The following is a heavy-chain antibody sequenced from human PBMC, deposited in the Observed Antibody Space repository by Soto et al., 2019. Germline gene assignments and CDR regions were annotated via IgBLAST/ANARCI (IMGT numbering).Heavy chain of an antibody. CDR3: AKDRGIEGSSVRAFDV. Sequence: PGGSLRLSCTASGFTFSSHGMNWVRQAPGKGLEWVSFLSGSAGITFYADSVKGRFTISRDNSKNTLYLQMNSLRAEDTAVYYCAKDRGIEGSSVRAFDVWGQGTVVTVSS. CDR1: GFTFSSHG. D-gene: IGHD1-26*01. J-gene: IGHJ3*01. V-gene: IGHV3-23*01. CDR2: LSGSAGIT.